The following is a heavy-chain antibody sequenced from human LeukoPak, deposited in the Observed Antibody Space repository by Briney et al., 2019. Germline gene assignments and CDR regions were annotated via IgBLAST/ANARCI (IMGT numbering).Heavy chain of an antibody. V-gene: IGHV3-53*01. CDR1: GFTFRNCA. D-gene: IGHD6-19*01. CDR2: IYSGGST. Sequence: GGSLRLSCAASGFTFRNCAMSWVRQAPGKGLEWVSVIYSGGSTYYADSVKGRFTISRDNSKNTLYLQMNSLRAEDTAVYYCARLAVAVTIFFDYWGQGTLVTVSS. CDR3: ARLAVAVTIFFDY. J-gene: IGHJ4*02.